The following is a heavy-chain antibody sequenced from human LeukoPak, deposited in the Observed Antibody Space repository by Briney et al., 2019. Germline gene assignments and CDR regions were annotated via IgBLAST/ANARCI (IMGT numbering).Heavy chain of an antibody. CDR2: IYPGDSDT. CDR1: GYSFTSYW. V-gene: IGHV5-51*01. D-gene: IGHD3-22*01. J-gene: IGHJ3*02. Sequence: GESLKISCNVSGYSFTSYWIGWVRQMPGKGLECMGIIYPGDSDTRYSPSLQGQVTISADKSISTAYLQWSSLKASDTAMYYCARQGTYYYDSSGYGGGAFDIWGQGTMVTVSS. CDR3: ARQGTYYYDSSGYGGGAFDI.